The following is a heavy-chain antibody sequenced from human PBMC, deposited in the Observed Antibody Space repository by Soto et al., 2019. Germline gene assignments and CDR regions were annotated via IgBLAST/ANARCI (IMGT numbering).Heavy chain of an antibody. CDR1: GYTFTSYD. Sequence: ASVKVSCKASGYTFTSYDINWVRQATGQGLEWMGWMNPNSGNTGYSQKFQGRVTMTRNTSISTAYMELSSPRSEDTAIYYCARGDSTDCSNGVCSFFYNHDMDVWGQGTTVTVSS. J-gene: IGHJ6*02. D-gene: IGHD2-8*01. V-gene: IGHV1-8*01. CDR2: MNPNSGNT. CDR3: ARGDSTDCSNGVCSFFYNHDMDV.